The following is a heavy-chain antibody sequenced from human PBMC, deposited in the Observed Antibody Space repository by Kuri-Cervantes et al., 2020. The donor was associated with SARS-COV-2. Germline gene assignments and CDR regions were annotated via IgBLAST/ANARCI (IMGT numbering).Heavy chain of an antibody. V-gene: IGHV4-59*01. CDR1: GASINNYY. CDR3: ARVGAVGTDYYFDQ. D-gene: IGHD1-26*01. Sequence: GSLRLSCTVFGASINNYYWSWTRQPPGKGLEWIAYIHHSGSSNYNSSLKSRVTMSVDTSKSQLSLKLNSVTAADTAVYYCARVGAVGTDYYFDQWGQGTLVTVSS. J-gene: IGHJ4*02. CDR2: IHHSGSS.